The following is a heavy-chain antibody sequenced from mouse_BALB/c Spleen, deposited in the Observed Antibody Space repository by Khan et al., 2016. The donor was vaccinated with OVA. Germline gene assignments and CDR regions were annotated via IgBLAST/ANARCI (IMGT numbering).Heavy chain of an antibody. V-gene: IGHV9-4*02. D-gene: IGHD2-14*01. CDR3: ARGGAAYYRNDGDAMEY. CDR2: INTHSGVP. J-gene: IGHJ4*01. Sequence: QIQLVQSGPELKKPGETVRISCKASGYTFTTAGIQWVQKMPGKGLKWIGWINTHSGVPKYAEDFTRRFAFSLDISVNTAYLQITNLKNEDTATYASARGGAAYYRNDGDAMEYWGQGTSVTVSS. CDR1: GYTFTTAG.